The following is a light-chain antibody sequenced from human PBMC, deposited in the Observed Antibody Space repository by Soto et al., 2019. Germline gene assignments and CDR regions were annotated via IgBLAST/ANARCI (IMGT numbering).Light chain of an antibody. V-gene: IGLV2-14*01. Sequence: QSALTQPASVSGSPGQSITISCTGTSSDVGSYNYVSWYQQHPGKAPKLVIYEVSDRPSGISSRFSGSKSGNTASLTISGLQTEDEADYYCSSYTSSSTLFGTGTKVTVL. J-gene: IGLJ1*01. CDR1: SSDVGSYNY. CDR3: SSYTSSSTL. CDR2: EVS.